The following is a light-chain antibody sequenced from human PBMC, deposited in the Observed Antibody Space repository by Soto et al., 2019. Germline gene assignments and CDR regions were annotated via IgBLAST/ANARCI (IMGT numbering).Light chain of an antibody. CDR2: QIS. CDR3: MQSTQLRT. CDR1: QSLLHSDGNTY. Sequence: DIVMTQTPLSSPVSLGQPASISCRSSQSLLHSDGNTYLSWLQQRPGQPPRLLIYQISKRFSGVPDRFSGSGAGTDFTLKISRVESEDVGIYYCMQSTQLRTFGQGTKVHIK. V-gene: IGKV2-24*01. J-gene: IGKJ1*01.